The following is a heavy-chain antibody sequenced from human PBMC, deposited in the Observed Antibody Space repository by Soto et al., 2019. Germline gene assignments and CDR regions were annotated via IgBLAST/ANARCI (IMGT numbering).Heavy chain of an antibody. D-gene: IGHD5-18*01. J-gene: IGHJ4*02. CDR1: GDSVSSDNYY. V-gene: IGHV4-61*01. CDR2: IFSSGST. Sequence: QVQLQESGLGLVKPSETLSLACTVSGDSVSSDNYYWTWIRQPPGKGLEWIGYIFSSGSTHYNPSLKSRVTIALDTSNNQFSLKLTSVTAADTAVYYCARDIRGYSRAFDYWGQGTLVTVSS. CDR3: ARDIRGYSRAFDY.